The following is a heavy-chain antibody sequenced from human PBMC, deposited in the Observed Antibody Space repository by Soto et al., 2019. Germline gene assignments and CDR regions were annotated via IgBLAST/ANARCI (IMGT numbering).Heavy chain of an antibody. CDR3: ARTLRRGPPFDY. Sequence: PSETLSLTCTVSGGSINNGDYSWTWIRQPPGKGLEWIGYIYHTGTTYYNMNLKSRVNISVDKSKKQFSLKLSYENAEDTAVYYCARTLRRGPPFDYWGQGTLVS. D-gene: IGHD3-10*01. V-gene: IGHV4-30-2*05. J-gene: IGHJ4*02. CDR1: GGSINNGDYS. CDR2: IYHTGTT.